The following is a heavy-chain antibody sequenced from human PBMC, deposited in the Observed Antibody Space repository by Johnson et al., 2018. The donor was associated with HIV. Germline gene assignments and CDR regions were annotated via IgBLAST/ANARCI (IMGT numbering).Heavy chain of an antibody. Sequence: QVQLVESGGGLVKPGGSLRLSCAASGFTFSDYYMSWIRQAPGKGLEWLSYISSSGSTRYYADYVKGRFTMSRDNAKNELYLQMNSLRAEDTALYYCARVGWATSDASDIWGQGTMVTVSS. CDR3: ARVGWATSDASDI. J-gene: IGHJ3*02. D-gene: IGHD5-12*01. CDR1: GFTFSDYY. CDR2: ISSSGSTR. V-gene: IGHV3-11*01.